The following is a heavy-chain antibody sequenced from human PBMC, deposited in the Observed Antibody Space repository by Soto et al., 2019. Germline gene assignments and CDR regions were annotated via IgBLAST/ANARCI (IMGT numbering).Heavy chain of an antibody. CDR1: GFTFSSYG. CDR3: AKDLRAHSSGWYGDY. Sequence: QVQLVESGGGVVQPGRSLRLSCAASGFTFSSYGMHWVRQAPGKGLEWVAVISYDGSNKYYADSVKGRFTISRDNSKNTLYLQMNSLIAEDTAVYYCAKDLRAHSSGWYGDYWGQGTLVTVSS. D-gene: IGHD6-19*01. V-gene: IGHV3-30*18. J-gene: IGHJ4*02. CDR2: ISYDGSNK.